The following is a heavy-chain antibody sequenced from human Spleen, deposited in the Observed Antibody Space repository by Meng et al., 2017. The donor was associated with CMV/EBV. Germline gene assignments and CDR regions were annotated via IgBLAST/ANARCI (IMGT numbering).Heavy chain of an antibody. V-gene: IGHV1-2*02. J-gene: IGHJ4*02. CDR1: GYIFSGSY. CDR3: ARDDNWGPDY. D-gene: IGHD7-27*01. Sequence: ASVKVSCKASGYIFSGSYIHWVRQAPRHGLEWMGWINPKSGGTNYAQKFQGRVTMTRDTSISTAYMELSSLRSDDTAMYYCARDDNWGPDYWGQGTLVTVSS. CDR2: INPKSGGT.